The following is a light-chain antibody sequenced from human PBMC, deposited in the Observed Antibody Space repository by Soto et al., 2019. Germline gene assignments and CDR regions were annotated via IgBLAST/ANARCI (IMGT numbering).Light chain of an antibody. Sequence: EVVLTQSPGTLSLSPGERATLSCRASQSIGTHFLAWYQQKPGQAPRILIYGAFYRATGIADRFVGSGSGTDFTLTISRLEPEDFAVYYCQQYSWTFGQGTKV. CDR2: GAF. CDR3: QQYSWT. J-gene: IGKJ1*01. CDR1: QSIGTHF. V-gene: IGKV3-20*01.